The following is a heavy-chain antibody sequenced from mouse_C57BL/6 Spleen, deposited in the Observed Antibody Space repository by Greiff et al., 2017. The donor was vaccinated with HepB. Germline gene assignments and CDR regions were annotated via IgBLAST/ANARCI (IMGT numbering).Heavy chain of an antibody. CDR2: ISSGGSYT. D-gene: IGHD3-2*02. CDR1: GFTFSSYG. Sequence: EVQGVESGGDLVKPGGSLKLSCAASGFTFSSYGMSWVRQTPDKRLEWVATISSGGSYTYYPDSVKGRFTISRDNAKNTLYLQMSSLKSEDTAMYYCARHASRDSSGWAYWGQGTLVTVSA. V-gene: IGHV5-6*01. CDR3: ARHASRDSSGWAY. J-gene: IGHJ3*01.